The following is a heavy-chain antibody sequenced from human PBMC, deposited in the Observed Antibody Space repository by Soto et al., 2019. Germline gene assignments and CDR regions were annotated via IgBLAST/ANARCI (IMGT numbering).Heavy chain of an antibody. CDR3: ARDAYNGIVRPLYFDF. Sequence: PGGSLRLSCAASGFTYSKHAMTWVRQAPGKGLEWVATISGNGGRTYYADSVKGRFIISRDNSRNLVHLQMNSLRVGDTALYLCARDAYNGIVRPLYFDFWGQGAQVTVSS. V-gene: IGHV3-23*01. CDR2: ISGNGGRT. J-gene: IGHJ4*02. CDR1: GFTYSKHA. D-gene: IGHD2-21*01.